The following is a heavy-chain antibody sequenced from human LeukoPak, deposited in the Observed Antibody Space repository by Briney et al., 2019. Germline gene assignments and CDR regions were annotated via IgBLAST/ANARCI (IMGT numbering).Heavy chain of an antibody. Sequence: ASVKVSCKASGYTFTDYYIHWVRQAPGQGLEWMGRINPNSGGTNYAQKFQGRVTMTRGTSISTAYMEMSSLRSDDTAVYYCARGTGVLTGYYLFAYWGQGTLVTVSS. CDR3: ARGTGVLTGYYLFAY. D-gene: IGHD3-9*01. CDR2: INPNSGGT. CDR1: GYTFTDYY. V-gene: IGHV1-2*06. J-gene: IGHJ4*02.